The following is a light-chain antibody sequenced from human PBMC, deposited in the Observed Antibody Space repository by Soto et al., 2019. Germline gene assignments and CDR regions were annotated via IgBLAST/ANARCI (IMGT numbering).Light chain of an antibody. V-gene: IGKV1-27*01. CDR3: QKYNSDHV. J-gene: IGKJ3*01. Sequence: DIQMTQSPSSLSASVGDRVTITCRASQGIRQYLAWYQQKPGKVPKHLLYASSTFQSGVPSRFSVSGSGTDFTLTISRLQPKDVATYYCQKYNSDHVFGPGTKVDIK. CDR2: ASS. CDR1: QGIRQY.